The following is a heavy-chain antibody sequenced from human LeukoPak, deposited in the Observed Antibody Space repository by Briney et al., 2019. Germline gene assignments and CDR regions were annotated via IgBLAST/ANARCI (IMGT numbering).Heavy chain of an antibody. J-gene: IGHJ5*02. CDR2: IYYSGST. V-gene: IGHV4-59*08. CDR3: ARLLFGVVTPNWFDP. CDR1: SGSFSDYY. Sequence: SETLSLTCAVYSGSFSDYYWSWIRQPPGKGLEWIGYIYYSGSTNYNPSPKSRVTISVDTSKNQFSLKLSSVNAADTAVYYCARLLFGVVTPNWFDPWGQGTLVTVSS. D-gene: IGHD3-3*01.